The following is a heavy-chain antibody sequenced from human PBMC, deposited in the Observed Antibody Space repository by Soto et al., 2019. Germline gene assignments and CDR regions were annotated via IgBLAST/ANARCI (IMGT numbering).Heavy chain of an antibody. CDR1: GGSISSGGYS. CDR3: ASLTNYYDSSGYYLDAFDI. V-gene: IGHV4-30-2*01. CDR2: IYHSGST. D-gene: IGHD3-22*01. J-gene: IGHJ3*02. Sequence: QLQLQESGSGLVKPSQTLSLTCAVSGGSISSGGYSWSWIRQPPGKGLEWIGYIYHSGSTYYNPSLQGRVTIAVDRSKHQFSLKLSSVTAADTAVYYCASLTNYYDSSGYYLDAFDIWGQGTMVTVSS.